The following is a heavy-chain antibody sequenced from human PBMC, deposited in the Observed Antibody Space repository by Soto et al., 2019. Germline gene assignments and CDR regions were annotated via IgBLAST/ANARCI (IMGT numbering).Heavy chain of an antibody. CDR1: GGSITSGGYS. V-gene: IGHV4-30-2*01. Sequence: QLQLQESGSGLVKPSQTLSLPCAVSGGSITSGGYSWSWLRKPPGNGLEWIGYIYHSGSTYYNPSLKSRVTISVDRSKNQFSLKLRSVTAAATAVYYCARAGVWGAVAADYWGEGTLVTVSS. J-gene: IGHJ4*02. CDR3: ARAGVWGAVAADY. D-gene: IGHD6-19*01. CDR2: IYHSGST.